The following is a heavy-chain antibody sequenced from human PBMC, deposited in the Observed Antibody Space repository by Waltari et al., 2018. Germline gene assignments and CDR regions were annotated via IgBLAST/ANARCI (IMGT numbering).Heavy chain of an antibody. V-gene: IGHV4-34*01. J-gene: IGHJ4*02. CDR2: INQKGST. Sequence: QVQLQQWGAGLLKPSETLSLTCAVYGGSFSGYYWSWIRQPPGKGLEWIGKINQKGSTNYNPSLKIRVTRSVDTSKNQFSLKLSSVTAADTAVYYCASRYCGGDCYIDYWGQGTLVTVSS. CDR1: GGSFSGYY. CDR3: ASRYCGGDCYIDY. D-gene: IGHD2-21*01.